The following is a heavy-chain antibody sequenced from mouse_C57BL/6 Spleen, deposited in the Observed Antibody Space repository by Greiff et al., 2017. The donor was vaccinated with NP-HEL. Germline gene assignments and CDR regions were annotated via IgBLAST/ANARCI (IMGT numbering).Heavy chain of an antibody. V-gene: IGHV1-52*01. CDR1: GYTFTSYW. Sequence: QVHVKQPGAELVRPGSSVKLSCKASGYTFTSYWMHWVKQRPIQGLEWIGNIDPSDSDTHYNQKFKDKATLTVDKSSSTAYMQLSSLTSEDSAVYYCGRNSNDVDDMDYWGQGTTVTVSS. D-gene: IGHD2-12*01. CDR2: IDPSDSDT. CDR3: GRNSNDVDDMDY. J-gene: IGHJ4*01.